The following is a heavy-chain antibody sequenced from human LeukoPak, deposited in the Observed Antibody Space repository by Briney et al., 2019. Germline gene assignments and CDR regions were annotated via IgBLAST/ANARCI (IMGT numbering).Heavy chain of an antibody. CDR1: GGSFSGYY. J-gene: IGHJ4*02. Sequence: SETLSLTCAVYGGSFSGYYWSWIRQPPGEGLEWIGEINHSGSTNYNPSLKSRVTISVDTSKNQFSLKLSSVTAADTAVYYCARGSYDYVWGSYRFRPFDYWGQGTLVTVSS. CDR2: INHSGST. CDR3: ARGSYDYVWGSYRFRPFDY. V-gene: IGHV4-34*01. D-gene: IGHD3-16*02.